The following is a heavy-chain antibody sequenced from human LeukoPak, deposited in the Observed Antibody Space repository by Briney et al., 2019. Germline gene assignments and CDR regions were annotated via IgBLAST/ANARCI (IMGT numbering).Heavy chain of an antibody. D-gene: IGHD3-16*02. CDR2: MNPSGGST. Sequence: ASVKVSCKASGYTFTSYYMHWVRQAPGQGLEWMGIMNPSGGSTSYAQKFQGRVTMTRDTSTSTVYMELSSLRSEDTAVYYCARDDGDYVWGSYRHRFDYWGQGTLVTVSS. CDR1: GYTFTSYY. J-gene: IGHJ4*02. CDR3: ARDDGDYVWGSYRHRFDY. V-gene: IGHV1-46*03.